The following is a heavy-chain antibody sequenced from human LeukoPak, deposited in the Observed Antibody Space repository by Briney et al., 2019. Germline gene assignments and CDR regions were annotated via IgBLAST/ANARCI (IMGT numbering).Heavy chain of an antibody. CDR3: ARAHYYDSSGPYYFDY. CDR1: GFTFSSYW. CDR2: IKQGGSEK. Sequence: GGSLRLSCAASGFTFSSYWMSWVRQAPGKGLEWVANIKQGGSEKYYVDSVKGRFTISRDNGKNSLYLQMNSLRAEDTAVYYCARAHYYDSSGPYYFDYWGQGTLVTVSS. D-gene: IGHD3-22*01. V-gene: IGHV3-7*01. J-gene: IGHJ4*02.